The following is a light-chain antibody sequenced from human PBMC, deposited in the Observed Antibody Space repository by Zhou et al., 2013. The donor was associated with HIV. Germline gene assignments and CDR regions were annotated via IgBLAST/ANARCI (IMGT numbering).Light chain of an antibody. CDR2: AAS. J-gene: IGKJ1*01. V-gene: IGKV3-15*01. Sequence: EIVMTQSPATLSVSPGERATLFCRASQSIATNFAWYQQKPGQAPRLLIYAASTRATGIPARFSGSASGTEFTLTIRSLQPEDFAVYFCQQYHKWPKTFGQGTKVEIK. CDR3: QQYHKWPKT. CDR1: QSIATN.